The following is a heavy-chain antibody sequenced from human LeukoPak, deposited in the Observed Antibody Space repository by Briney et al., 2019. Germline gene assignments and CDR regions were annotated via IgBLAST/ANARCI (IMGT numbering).Heavy chain of an antibody. J-gene: IGHJ2*01. CDR1: GFTVSSNH. CDR2: IYSGGTT. V-gene: IGHV3-66*01. CDR3: ASRQQFDYWYFDL. Sequence: GGSLRLSCAVSGFTVSSNHMTWVRQAPGKGLEWVSAIYSGGTTYYADSVKDRFTISRDNSKSTLYLQMISLRAEDTVVYYCASRQQFDYWYFDLWGRGTLVTVSS. D-gene: IGHD6-6*01.